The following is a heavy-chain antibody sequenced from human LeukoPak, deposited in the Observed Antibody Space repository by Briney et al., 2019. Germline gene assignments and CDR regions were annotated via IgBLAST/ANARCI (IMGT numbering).Heavy chain of an antibody. D-gene: IGHD6-13*01. V-gene: IGHV3-23*01. Sequence: GGSLRLSCAASVITVSNYGMTWVRQAPGKGLEWVSAFSATDGSAQYADSVRGRFSISRDNSKNSLYLQMNSLGDEDTAVYFCAEARVAAAGTGAFDVWGQGTMVTVSS. J-gene: IGHJ3*01. CDR1: VITVSNYG. CDR2: FSATDGSA. CDR3: AEARVAAAGTGAFDV.